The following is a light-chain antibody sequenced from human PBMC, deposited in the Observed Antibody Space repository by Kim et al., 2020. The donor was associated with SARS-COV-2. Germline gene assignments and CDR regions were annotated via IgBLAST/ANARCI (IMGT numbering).Light chain of an antibody. CDR2: RDS. CDR3: QVWDSSTAV. Sequence: SVALGQTARITCGENNIGSKNVHWYQQKPGQAPVLVIYRDSNRPSGIPERFSGSNSGNTATLTISRAQAGDEADYYCQVWDSSTAVFGGGTKVTVL. J-gene: IGLJ3*02. CDR1: NIGSKN. V-gene: IGLV3-9*01.